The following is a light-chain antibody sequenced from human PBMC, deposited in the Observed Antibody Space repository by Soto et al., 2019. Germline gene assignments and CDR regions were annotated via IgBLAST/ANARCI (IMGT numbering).Light chain of an antibody. V-gene: IGLV2-8*01. CDR2: EVT. J-gene: IGLJ1*01. Sequence: QSVLTQPPSASGSPGQSVTISCTGTSSDVGGYNYVSWYQQHPGKAPKVIIYEVTKRPSGVPDRFSGSKSGNTASLTVSGLQADDEADYCTSYAGSNNLGVFGTGTKLTVL. CDR1: SSDVGGYNY. CDR3: TSYAGSNNLGV.